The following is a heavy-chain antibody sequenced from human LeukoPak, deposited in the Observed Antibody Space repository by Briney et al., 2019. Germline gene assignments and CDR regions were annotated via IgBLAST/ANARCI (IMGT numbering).Heavy chain of an antibody. D-gene: IGHD6-6*01. V-gene: IGHV3-48*01. CDR2: ISSSSSTI. Sequence: GGSLRLSCAASGFTFSSYSMNWVRQAPGKGLEWVSYISSSSSTIYYADSVKGRFTISRDNSKNTLYLQMNGLRAEDTAVYYCARGYSSSSWSLFDYWGQGTLVTVSS. CDR3: ARGYSSSSWSLFDY. CDR1: GFTFSSYS. J-gene: IGHJ4*02.